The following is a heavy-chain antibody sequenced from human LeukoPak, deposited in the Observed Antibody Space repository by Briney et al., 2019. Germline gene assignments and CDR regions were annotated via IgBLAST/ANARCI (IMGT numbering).Heavy chain of an antibody. CDR2: IETSGST. D-gene: IGHD2-8*01. CDR3: ARALCINGICEWFDP. J-gene: IGHJ5*02. Sequence: SETLSLTCTVSGASISSGGDFWRWMRQPAGKGVDGIGRIETSGSTNYNPSLKSRVTISVDTSKNQLSLKLRSVTAADTAVYYCARALCINGICEWFDPWGQGTLVTVSS. CDR1: GASISSGGDF. V-gene: IGHV4-61*02.